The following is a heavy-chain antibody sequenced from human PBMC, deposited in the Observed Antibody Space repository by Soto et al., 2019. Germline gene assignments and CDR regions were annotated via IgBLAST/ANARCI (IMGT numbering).Heavy chain of an antibody. Sequence: GGSLRLSCAASGFTFSTYTMNWVRQAPGKGLEWVSYITTTGTIYYADSVKGRFTLSRDNAKNSLYLQMNSLRDEDTAVYYCARRGPGTYFDYWGQGTLVTVSS. CDR2: ITTTGTI. V-gene: IGHV3-48*02. J-gene: IGHJ4*02. CDR3: ARRGPGTYFDY. D-gene: IGHD6-13*01. CDR1: GFTFSTYT.